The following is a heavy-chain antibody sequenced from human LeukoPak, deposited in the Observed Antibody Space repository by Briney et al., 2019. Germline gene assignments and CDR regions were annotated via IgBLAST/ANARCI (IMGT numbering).Heavy chain of an antibody. CDR3: ARVSAGGGYSVGWGYMDA. CDR1: GDSISNYF. Sequence: SETLSLTCTVSGDSISNYFWSWIRQPPGKGLEWIGYVSYSGKTIYNPSLKSRITMSADTSRNNFSLKVTSVTAADTAVYFCARVSAGGGYSVGWGYMDAWGKGTTVTVSS. CDR2: VSYSGKT. J-gene: IGHJ6*03. V-gene: IGHV4-59*01. D-gene: IGHD2-8*02.